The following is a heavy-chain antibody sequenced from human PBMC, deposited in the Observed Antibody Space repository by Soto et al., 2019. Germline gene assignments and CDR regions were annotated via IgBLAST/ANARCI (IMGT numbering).Heavy chain of an antibody. CDR3: ARAPTVTTHYYYYGMDV. CDR2: INPNSGGT. V-gene: IGHV1-2*04. J-gene: IGHJ6*02. Sequence: ASVKVSCKASGYTFTGYYIHWVRQAPGQGLEWMGWINPNSGGTNYAQKLQGWVTMTRDTSISTAYMELSRLRSDDTAVYYCARAPTVTTHYYYYGMDVWGQGTTVTVSS. D-gene: IGHD4-17*01. CDR1: GYTFTGYY.